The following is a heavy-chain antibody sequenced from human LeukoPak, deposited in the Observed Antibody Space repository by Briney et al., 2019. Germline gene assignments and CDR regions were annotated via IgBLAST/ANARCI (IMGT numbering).Heavy chain of an antibody. CDR3: ARHCSGWHRDY. V-gene: IGHV4-59*01. D-gene: IGHD2-15*01. CDR1: RGSINGYY. Sequence: SETLSLTCSVSRGSINGYYWSWIRQPPGKGLEWIGWINYSGATYFNPSLKSRALMSIDTSMNQLSLRLYSVTAADTAIYYCARHCSGWHRDYWGRGTLVTVSS. J-gene: IGHJ4*02. CDR2: INYSGAT.